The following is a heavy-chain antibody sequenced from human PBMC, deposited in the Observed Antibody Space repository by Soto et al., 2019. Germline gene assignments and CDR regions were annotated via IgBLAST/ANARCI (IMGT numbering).Heavy chain of an antibody. J-gene: IGHJ4*02. D-gene: IGHD4-4*01. CDR3: ARQPDMTTVTTPWDY. CDR2: IYPGDSDT. Sequence: EVQLVQSGAEVKKPGESLKISCKGSGYSFTSYWIGWVRQMPGKGLEWMGIIYPGDSDTRYSPSFQGQVTISADKSISTAYLQWSSLKASDTAMYYCARQPDMTTVTTPWDYWGQGTLVTVSS. CDR1: GYSFTSYW. V-gene: IGHV5-51*01.